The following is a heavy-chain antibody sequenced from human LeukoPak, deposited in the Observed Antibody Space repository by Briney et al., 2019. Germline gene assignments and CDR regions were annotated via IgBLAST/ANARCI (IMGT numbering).Heavy chain of an antibody. CDR3: ARDAGYYDSSGYRGFDY. D-gene: IGHD3-22*01. CDR1: GFTFSSYA. Sequence: GRSLRLSCAASGFTFSSYAMHWVRQALGKGLEWVAVISYDGSNKYYADSVKGRFTISRDNSKNTLYLQMNSLRAEDTAVYYCARDAGYYDSSGYRGFDYWGQGTLVTVSS. V-gene: IGHV3-30-3*01. CDR2: ISYDGSNK. J-gene: IGHJ4*02.